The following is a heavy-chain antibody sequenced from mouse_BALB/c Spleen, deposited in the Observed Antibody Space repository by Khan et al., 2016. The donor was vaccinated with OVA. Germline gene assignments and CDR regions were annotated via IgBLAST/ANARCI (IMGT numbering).Heavy chain of an antibody. D-gene: IGHD1-1*01. Sequence: VQLKESGPSLVKPSQTLSLTCSVTGDSITSGFWNWIRKFPGNKFEYMGYVTYSGNTYYNPSLKSRISITRDTSKSQHYLQLNSVTTEDTATYFCARSYGSWAMDYWGQGTLVTVSS. V-gene: IGHV3-8*02. CDR3: ARSYGSWAMDY. J-gene: IGHJ4*01. CDR1: GDSITSGF. CDR2: VTYSGNT.